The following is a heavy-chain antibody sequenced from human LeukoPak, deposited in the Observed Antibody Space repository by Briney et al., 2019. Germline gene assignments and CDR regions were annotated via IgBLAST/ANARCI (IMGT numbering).Heavy chain of an antibody. V-gene: IGHV4-39*01. J-gene: IGHJ3*02. CDR3: ARHAPIKTAVTTSHAFDI. CDR1: GGSISSRSYY. Sequence: SETLSLTCSVSGGSISSRSYYWGWIRQPPGKGLVWIGSIYYSGNTYYNPSLKSRVTISVDTSKNQFSLKLSSVTAADTAVYFCARHAPIKTAVTTSHAFDIWGQGTMVTVSS. CDR2: IYYSGNT. D-gene: IGHD4-17*01.